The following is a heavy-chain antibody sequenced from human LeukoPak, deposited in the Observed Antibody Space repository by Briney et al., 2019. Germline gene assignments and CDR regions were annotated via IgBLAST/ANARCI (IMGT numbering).Heavy chain of an antibody. D-gene: IGHD2-2*02. V-gene: IGHV3-30*02. CDR1: GFTFSSYG. CDR3: AKDRDCTRTSCYSGIFQH. Sequence: TGGSLRLSCAASGFTFSSYGMHWVRQAPGKGLEWVAFIRYDGSNKYYADSVKGRFTVSRDNSKNTLYLQMNSLRPEDTAVYYCAKDRDCTRTSCYSGIFQHWGQGTLVTVSS. CDR2: IRYDGSNK. J-gene: IGHJ1*01.